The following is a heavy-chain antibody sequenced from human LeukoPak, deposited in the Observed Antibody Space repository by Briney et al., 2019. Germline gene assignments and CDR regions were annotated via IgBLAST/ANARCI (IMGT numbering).Heavy chain of an antibody. V-gene: IGHV1-69*04. CDR3: ARVDTVMAYYFDL. CDR2: IIPILGIA. D-gene: IGHD5-18*01. Sequence: PAASVKVSCKASGGTFSSYAISWVRQAPGQGLEWMGRIIPILGIANYAQKFQGRVTITADKSTSTAYMELSSLRSEDTAVYYCARVDTVMAYYFDLWGQGTLVTVSS. J-gene: IGHJ4*02. CDR1: GGTFSSYA.